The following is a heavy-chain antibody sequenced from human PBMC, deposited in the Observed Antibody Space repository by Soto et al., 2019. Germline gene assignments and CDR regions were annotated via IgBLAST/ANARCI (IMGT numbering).Heavy chain of an antibody. CDR3: ARTRVVPAALFPYYYYYMEV. Sequence: SETLSLTCTVSGGSISSYYWSWIRQPPGKGLEWIGYIYYSGSTNYNPSLQSRVTISVDTSKNQFSLKLSSVTAADTAVYYCARTRVVPAALFPYYYYYMEVWGKGTTVTVSS. CDR2: IYYSGST. V-gene: IGHV4-59*08. D-gene: IGHD2-2*01. J-gene: IGHJ6*03. CDR1: GGSISSYY.